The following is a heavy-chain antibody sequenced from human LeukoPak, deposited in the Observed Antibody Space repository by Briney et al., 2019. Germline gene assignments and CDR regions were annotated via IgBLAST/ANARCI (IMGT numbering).Heavy chain of an antibody. CDR3: ARSHVMVRGVIGAFDI. CDR1: GGTFSSYA. D-gene: IGHD3-10*01. V-gene: IGHV1-69*06. Sequence: SVKVSCKASGGTFSSYAISWVRQAPGQGLEWMGGIIPIFGTANYAQKFQGRVTITADKSTSTAYMELSSLRSEDTAVYYCARSHVMVRGVIGAFDIWGQGTMVTVSS. CDR2: IIPIFGTA. J-gene: IGHJ3*02.